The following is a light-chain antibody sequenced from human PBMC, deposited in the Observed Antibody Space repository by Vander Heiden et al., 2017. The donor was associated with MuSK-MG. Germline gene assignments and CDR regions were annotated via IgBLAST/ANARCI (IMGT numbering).Light chain of an antibody. J-gene: IGLJ2*01. Sequence: SYVLTQPPSVSVAPSKAASITLGGNNTGGNSEHWYQQNPGQAPELPMFADSHPPAVLPERSSGSNSGNTATLTINRDEAGDEADYSCQVWDSNSEHPVFGGGTKLTVL. CDR3: QVWDSNSEHPV. CDR2: ADS. V-gene: IGLV3-21*04. CDR1: NTGGNS.